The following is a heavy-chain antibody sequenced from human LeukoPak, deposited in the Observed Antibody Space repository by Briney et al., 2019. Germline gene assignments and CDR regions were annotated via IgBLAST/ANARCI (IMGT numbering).Heavy chain of an antibody. V-gene: IGHV1-69*05. CDR2: IIPIFGTA. J-gene: IGHJ6*03. D-gene: IGHD3-10*01. CDR3: ASVSTPLSDGSYYYYMDV. Sequence: SVTVSCKASGGTFSSYAISWVRQAPGQGIEWMGGIIPIFGTANYAQKFQGRGTITTDESPSTAYLQLSRLRSDDTALYYCASVSTPLSDGSYYYYMDVWGKGTTVTVSS. CDR1: GGTFSSYA.